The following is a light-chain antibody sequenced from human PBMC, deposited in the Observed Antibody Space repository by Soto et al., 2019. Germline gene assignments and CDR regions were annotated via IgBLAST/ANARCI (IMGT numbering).Light chain of an antibody. CDR2: SNN. CDR1: SSNIGSNT. CDR3: AAWDDSLNGVI. V-gene: IGLV1-44*01. Sequence: QSVLTQPPSASGTPGQRVTISCSGSSSNIGSNTVNWYQQLPGTAPKLLNYSNNQRPSGVPYRFSGSKSGTSASLAISGLHSEDETDYYCAAWDDSLNGVIFGGGTKLTVL. J-gene: IGLJ2*01.